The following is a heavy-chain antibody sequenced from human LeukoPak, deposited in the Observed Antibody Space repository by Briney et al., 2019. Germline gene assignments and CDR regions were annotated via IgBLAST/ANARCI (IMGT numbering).Heavy chain of an antibody. D-gene: IGHD1-1*01. CDR3: ARARGGHDRDYFDY. V-gene: IGHV3-33*01. J-gene: IGHJ4*02. CDR2: VWYDGKTQ. CDR1: GLIFNSYG. Sequence: GGSLRLSCAASGLIFNSYGMTWVRQAPGKGLEWVATVWYDGKTQEYADSVKGRFTISRDNSNDTLYLQMNSLKVADTAIYYCARARGGHDRDYFDYWGQGTLVTVSS.